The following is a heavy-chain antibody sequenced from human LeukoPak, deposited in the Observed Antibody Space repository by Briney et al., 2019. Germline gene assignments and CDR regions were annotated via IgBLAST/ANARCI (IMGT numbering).Heavy chain of an antibody. Sequence: PGGSLRLSCAASGFTFSSYAMSWVRQSPGKGLEGIGSISYSGSANYNPSLKSRVTVSVDTSKNQFSLNLTSVTAADTAVYYCTRRPFYHGEDVWGQGTTVTVSS. CDR3: TRRPFYHGEDV. J-gene: IGHJ6*02. CDR2: ISYSGSA. CDR1: GFTFSSYA. V-gene: IGHV4-39*01.